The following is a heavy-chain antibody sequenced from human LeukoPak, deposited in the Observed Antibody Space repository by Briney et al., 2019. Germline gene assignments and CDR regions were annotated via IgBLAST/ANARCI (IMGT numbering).Heavy chain of an antibody. J-gene: IGHJ4*02. Sequence: GGSLRLSCAVSGFTFSGYSMNWVRQAPGKGLEWVSSISTSSSYIYYADSVRGRFTISRDNAKNSLYLQMNSLGAEDTAVYYCARGDLYCTSSSCYLLWGQGTLVTVSS. CDR3: ARGDLYCTSSSCYLL. D-gene: IGHD2-2*01. CDR2: ISTSSSYI. V-gene: IGHV3-21*01. CDR1: GFTFSGYS.